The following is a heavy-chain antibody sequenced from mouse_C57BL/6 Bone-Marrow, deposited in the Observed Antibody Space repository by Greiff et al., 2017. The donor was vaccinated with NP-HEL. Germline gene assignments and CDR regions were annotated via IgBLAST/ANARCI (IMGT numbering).Heavy chain of an antibody. Sequence: QVQLKESGAELARPGASVKLSCKASGYTFTSYGISWVKQRTGQGLEWIGEIYPRSGNTYYNEKFKGKATLTADKSSSTAYMELRSLTSEDSAVYFCARGGVRGGYWGQGTTLTVSS. J-gene: IGHJ2*01. CDR2: IYPRSGNT. CDR3: ARGGVRGGY. CDR1: GYTFTSYG. D-gene: IGHD2-14*01. V-gene: IGHV1-81*01.